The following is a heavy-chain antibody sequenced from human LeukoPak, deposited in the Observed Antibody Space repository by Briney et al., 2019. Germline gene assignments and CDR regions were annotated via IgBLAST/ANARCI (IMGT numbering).Heavy chain of an antibody. V-gene: IGHV3-23*01. Sequence: GGSLRLSXAASGFTFSSYAMSWVRQAPGKGLEWVSAISGSGGSTYYADSVKGRFTISRDNSKNTLYLQMNSLRAEDTAVYYCAKDAASAYYYDSSGYFVDYWGQGTLVTVSS. CDR2: ISGSGGST. J-gene: IGHJ4*02. D-gene: IGHD3-22*01. CDR3: AKDAASAYYYDSSGYFVDY. CDR1: GFTFSSYA.